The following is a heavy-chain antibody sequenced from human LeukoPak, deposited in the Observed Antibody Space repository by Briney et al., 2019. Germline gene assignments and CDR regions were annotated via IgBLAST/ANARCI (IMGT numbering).Heavy chain of an antibody. V-gene: IGHV3-30*04. D-gene: IGHD3-3*01. Sequence: GGSLRLSCAASGFTFSSYAMHWVRQAPGKGLEWVAVISYDGSNKYYADSVKGRFTISRDNSKNTLYLQMNSLRAEDTAVYYCARDPSYYDFWSGYAFDIWGQGTMVTVSS. CDR1: GFTFSSYA. CDR3: ARDPSYYDFWSGYAFDI. J-gene: IGHJ3*02. CDR2: ISYDGSNK.